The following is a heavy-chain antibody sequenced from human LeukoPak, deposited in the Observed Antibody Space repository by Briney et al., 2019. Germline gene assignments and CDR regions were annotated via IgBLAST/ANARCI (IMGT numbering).Heavy chain of an antibody. CDR3: ARHPTYYYDSSGYYPKEGFDY. J-gene: IGHJ4*02. Sequence: GGSLRLSCAASGFTFSDSYMTWVRQAPGKGVEWVAYISGSGHDINYSESAKGRFTISRDNAKNSLYLQMSSLRVEDTAVYYCARHPTYYYDSSGYYPKEGFDYWGQGTLATVSS. D-gene: IGHD3-22*01. V-gene: IGHV3-11*04. CDR2: ISGSGHDI. CDR1: GFTFSDSY.